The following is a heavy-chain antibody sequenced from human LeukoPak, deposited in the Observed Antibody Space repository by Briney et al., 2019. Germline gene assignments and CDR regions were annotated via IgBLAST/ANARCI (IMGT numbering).Heavy chain of an antibody. CDR2: ISGDGGST. D-gene: IGHD3-10*01. CDR1: GFTFDDYA. V-gene: IGHV3-43*02. J-gene: IGHJ6*03. Sequence: PGGSLRLSCAASGFTFDDYAMHWVRQAPGKGLEWVPLISGDGGSTYYADSVKGRFTISRDNSKNSLYLQMNSLRTEDTALYYCAKDGSGSYYYYYYMDVWGKGTTVTVSS. CDR3: AKDGSGSYYYYYYMDV.